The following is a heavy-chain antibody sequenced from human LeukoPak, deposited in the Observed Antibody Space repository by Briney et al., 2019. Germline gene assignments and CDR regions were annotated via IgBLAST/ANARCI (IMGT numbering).Heavy chain of an antibody. D-gene: IGHD6-19*01. Sequence: GGSLRLSCAASGFTFSSYAMSWVRQAPGKGLEWVSAVSGSGVSTYYADSVKGRFTISRDNSKNTLYLQMNSLRTEDTAVYYCAKDREGAVAGTAVDYWGQGTLVTVSS. V-gene: IGHV3-23*01. CDR3: AKDREGAVAGTAVDY. CDR2: VSGSGVST. CDR1: GFTFSSYA. J-gene: IGHJ4*02.